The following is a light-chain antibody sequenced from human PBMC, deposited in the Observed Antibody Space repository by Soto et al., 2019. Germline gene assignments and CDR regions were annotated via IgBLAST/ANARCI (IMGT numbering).Light chain of an antibody. Sequence: EIVLTQSPGTLSLSPGERATLSCRASQSVSSSYLTWYQQKPGQAPRLLIYGASSRATGIPDRFSGSGSGTEFTLTISSLQSEDFATYYCQQYNSYSTFGQGTKVDIK. CDR2: GAS. J-gene: IGKJ1*01. CDR3: QQYNSYST. V-gene: IGKV3-20*01. CDR1: QSVSSSY.